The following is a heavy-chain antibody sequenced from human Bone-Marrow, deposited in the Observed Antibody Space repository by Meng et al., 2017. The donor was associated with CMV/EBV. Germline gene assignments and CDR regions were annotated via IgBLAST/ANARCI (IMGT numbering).Heavy chain of an antibody. V-gene: IGHV1-2*02. J-gene: IGHJ5*02. D-gene: IGHD3-3*01. CDR2: INPNSGGT. CDR1: GYTFTGYY. CDR3: ARDSFLVRYDFWSGYGNWFAP. Sequence: ASVKVSCKASGYTFTGYYMHWVRQAPGQGLEWMGWINPNSGGTNYAQKFQGRVTMTRDTSISTAYMELSRLRSDDTAVYYCARDSFLVRYDFWSGYGNWFAPWGQGHLV.